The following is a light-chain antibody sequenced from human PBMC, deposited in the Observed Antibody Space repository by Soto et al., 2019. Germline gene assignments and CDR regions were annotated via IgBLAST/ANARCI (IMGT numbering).Light chain of an antibody. Sequence: DIVMTQSPLSLPVTPGEPASISCRSSQSLLFSNGYHYLDWYLQKPGQSPQLLIYLASNRAPGVPDRFSGSGSGTDFTLEISRVEAEDVGVYYCMQALHNPLTFGGGTKVEIK. J-gene: IGKJ4*01. CDR3: MQALHNPLT. V-gene: IGKV2-28*01. CDR1: QSLLFSNGYHY. CDR2: LAS.